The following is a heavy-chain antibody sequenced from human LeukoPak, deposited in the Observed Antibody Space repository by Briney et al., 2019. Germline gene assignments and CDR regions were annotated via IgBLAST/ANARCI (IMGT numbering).Heavy chain of an antibody. V-gene: IGHV3-23*01. CDR1: GFTFSSYA. CDR3: VKGMEDYDILTGVLDV. J-gene: IGHJ6*02. Sequence: GGSLRLSCAASGFTFSSYAMSWVRQAPGKGLEWVSAISGSGDSTYYADSVKGRFTISRDNSKNTLYLQMSSLRAEDTAVYYCVKGMEDYDILTGVLDVWGQGTTVTVSS. CDR2: ISGSGDST. D-gene: IGHD3-9*01.